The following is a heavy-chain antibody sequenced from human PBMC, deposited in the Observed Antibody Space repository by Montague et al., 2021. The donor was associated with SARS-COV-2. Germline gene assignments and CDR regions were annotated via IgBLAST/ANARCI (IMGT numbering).Heavy chain of an antibody. CDR3: ARMRRHGGSVLDDPFDT. CDR2: IDWDDDT. D-gene: IGHD1-26*01. J-gene: IGHJ3*02. V-gene: IGHV2-70*11. Sequence: PALVTPTQTLTLTCTFSGFSLTTSGMSVTWIRQPPGKALEWLARIDWDDDTYYRTSLETRLPLSKDTSKNQVALTMTNVDPADTGTYFCARMRRHGGSVLDDPFDTWGQGTFVTVSS. CDR1: GFSLTTSGMS.